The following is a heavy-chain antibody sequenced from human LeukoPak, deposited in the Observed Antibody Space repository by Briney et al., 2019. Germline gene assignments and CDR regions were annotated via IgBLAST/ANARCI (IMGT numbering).Heavy chain of an antibody. V-gene: IGHV3-53*01. Sequence: GGSLRLSCAASGFTFGSYEMNWVRQAPGKGLEWVSVIYSGGSTYYADSVKGRFTISRDNSKNTLYLQMNSLRAEDTAVYYCARVRSGAYDYWGQGTLVTVSS. CDR3: ARVRSGAYDY. D-gene: IGHD3-10*01. CDR1: GFTFGSYE. J-gene: IGHJ4*02. CDR2: IYSGGST.